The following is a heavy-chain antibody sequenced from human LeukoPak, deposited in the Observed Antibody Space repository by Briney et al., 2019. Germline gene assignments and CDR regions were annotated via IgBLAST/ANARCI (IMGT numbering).Heavy chain of an antibody. Sequence: GGSLRLSCAVSGCTFRYYAMSWVRQAPGKGLEWVSAISGDSDSTYYADSVKGRFTISRDNSKNTLYLQMNSLRAEDTAVYYCAKGGYFDYWGQGTLVTVSS. V-gene: IGHV3-23*01. CDR3: AKGGYFDY. CDR1: GCTFRYYA. CDR2: ISGDSDST. J-gene: IGHJ4*02. D-gene: IGHD3-16*01.